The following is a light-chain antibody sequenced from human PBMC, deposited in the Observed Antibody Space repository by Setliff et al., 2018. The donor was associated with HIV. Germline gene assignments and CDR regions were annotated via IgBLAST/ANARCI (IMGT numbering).Light chain of an antibody. CDR3: SSYAITNTLA. CDR2: EVR. V-gene: IGLV2-14*01. CDR1: SSDIGGYSY. Sequence: QSVLTQPASVSGSPGQSITISCTGTSSDIGGYSYVSWYQQHPGKAPKLIIYEVRNRPSGVSNRFSGSKSGNTASLTISGLQAGDEADYYCSSYAITNTLAFGTGTKVTVL. J-gene: IGLJ1*01.